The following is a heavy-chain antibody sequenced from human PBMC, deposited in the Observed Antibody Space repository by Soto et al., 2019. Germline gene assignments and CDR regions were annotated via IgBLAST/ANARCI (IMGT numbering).Heavy chain of an antibody. V-gene: IGHV1-69*13. CDR3: AREIPTAPMVVVPAAFYYYYGMDV. D-gene: IGHD2-2*01. J-gene: IGHJ6*02. Sequence: SVKVSCKASGGTFSSYAISWVRQAPGQGLEWMGGIIPIFGTANYAQKFQGRVTITADESTSTAYMELSSLRSEDTAVYYCAREIPTAPMVVVPAAFYYYYGMDVWGQGTTVTVSS. CDR1: GGTFSSYA. CDR2: IIPIFGTA.